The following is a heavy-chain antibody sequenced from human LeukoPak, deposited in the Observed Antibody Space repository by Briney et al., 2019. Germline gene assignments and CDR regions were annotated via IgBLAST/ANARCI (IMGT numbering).Heavy chain of an antibody. CDR1: GYTFPSYY. V-gene: IGHV1-46*01. Sequence: ASVNVPCKASGYTFPSYYMLWVRQAPAQGLEWMGIINPSGGSTSYAQKFQGRVTMTRDTSTSTVYMELSSLRSGDTAVYYCARKAYNWFDPWGQGTLVTVSS. CDR2: INPSGGST. CDR3: ARKAYNWFDP. J-gene: IGHJ5*02.